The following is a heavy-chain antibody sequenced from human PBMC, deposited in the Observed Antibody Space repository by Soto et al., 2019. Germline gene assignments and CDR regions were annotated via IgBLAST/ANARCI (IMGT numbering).Heavy chain of an antibody. J-gene: IGHJ5*02. CDR1: GGSFSGYY. CDR3: ARGGAARPRRNSSWFDP. D-gene: IGHD6-6*01. Sequence: SETLSLTCAVYGGSFSGYYWSWIRQPPGKGLEWIGEINHSGSTNYNPSLKSRVTISVDTSKNQFSLKLSSVTAADTAVYYCARGGAARPRRNSSWFDPWGQGTLVTVSS. V-gene: IGHV4-34*01. CDR2: INHSGST.